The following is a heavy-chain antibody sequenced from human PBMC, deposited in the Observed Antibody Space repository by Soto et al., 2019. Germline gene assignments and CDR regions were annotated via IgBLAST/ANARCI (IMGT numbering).Heavy chain of an antibody. Sequence: QVQLVESGGGVVHPGRSLGLSCEASGFTFRSYAMHWVRQAPDKGLEWVALISHDGTNKYYADSVKGRFTISRDNSKNTLYLQMNSLRAEDTAVFYCARDLRAVAGSSGRFYYYYGMDVWGQGTTVTVSS. V-gene: IGHV3-30-3*01. CDR2: ISHDGTNK. CDR3: ARDLRAVAGSSGRFYYYYGMDV. CDR1: GFTFRSYA. D-gene: IGHD6-19*01. J-gene: IGHJ6*02.